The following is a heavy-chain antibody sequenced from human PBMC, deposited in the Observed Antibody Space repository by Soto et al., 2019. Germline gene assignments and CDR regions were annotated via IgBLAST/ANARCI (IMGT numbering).Heavy chain of an antibody. Sequence: SETLSLTCTVSGGSISSSSYYWGWIRQPPGKGLEWIGSIYYSGSTYYNPSLKSRVTISVDTSKNQFSLKLSSVTAADTAVYYCAREIERYCDWLLWGYFDYWGQGTLVTVSS. CDR1: GGSISSSSYY. CDR3: AREIERYCDWLLWGYFDY. D-gene: IGHD3-9*01. V-gene: IGHV4-39*02. J-gene: IGHJ4*02. CDR2: IYYSGST.